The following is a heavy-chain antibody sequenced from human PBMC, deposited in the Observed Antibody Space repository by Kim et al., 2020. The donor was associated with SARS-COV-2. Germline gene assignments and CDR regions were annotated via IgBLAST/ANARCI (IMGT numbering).Heavy chain of an antibody. CDR3: AREVVEQLDSSHRSAGSYYYYYGMDV. CDR2: IYYSGST. Sequence: SETLSLTCTVSGGSIGSYYWRWIRQPPGKGLEWIGYIYYSGSTNYNPSLKSRVTITVDTSKNQFSLKLSSVTAADTAVYYCAREVVEQLDSSHRSAGSYYYYYGMDVWGQGTTVTVSS. CDR1: GGSIGSYY. D-gene: IGHD6-6*01. V-gene: IGHV4-59*01. J-gene: IGHJ6*02.